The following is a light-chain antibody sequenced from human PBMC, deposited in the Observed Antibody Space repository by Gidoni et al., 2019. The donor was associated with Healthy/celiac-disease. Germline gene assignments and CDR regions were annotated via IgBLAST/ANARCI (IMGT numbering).Light chain of an antibody. J-gene: IGKJ2*01. Sequence: DIQMTQSPSTLSASVGDRVTITCRASQSISSWLAWYQQKPGKAPKLLIYKASSLESGVPSRFSGSGSGTEFTLTISSLQPDDFATYYCQQYNSWHTFXQXTKLEIK. CDR1: QSISSW. CDR3: QQYNSWHT. V-gene: IGKV1-5*03. CDR2: KAS.